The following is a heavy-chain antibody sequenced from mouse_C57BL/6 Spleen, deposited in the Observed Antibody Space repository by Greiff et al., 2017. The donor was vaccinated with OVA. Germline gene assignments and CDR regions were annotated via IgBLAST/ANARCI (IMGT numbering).Heavy chain of an antibody. Sequence: LVESGAELVRPGASVTLSCKASGYTFTDYEMHWVKQTPVHGLEWIGAIDPETGGTAYNQKFKGKAILTADKSSSTAYMELRSLTSEDSAVYYCTRWGDSSAWFAYWGQGTLVTVSA. CDR3: TRWGDSSAWFAY. J-gene: IGHJ3*01. CDR2: IDPETGGT. V-gene: IGHV1-15*01. CDR1: GYTFTDYE. D-gene: IGHD3-2*02.